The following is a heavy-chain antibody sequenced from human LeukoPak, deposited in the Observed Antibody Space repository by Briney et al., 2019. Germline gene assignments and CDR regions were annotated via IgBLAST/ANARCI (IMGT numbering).Heavy chain of an antibody. CDR1: GFTFSSYG. CDR2: IWYDGSNK. CDR3: ARDLRPYDYSNYGYFDY. D-gene: IGHD4-4*01. V-gene: IGHV3-33*01. J-gene: IGHJ4*02. Sequence: GGSLRLSCAASGFTFSSYGMHWVRQAPGKGLEWVAVIWYDGSNKYYADSVKGRFTISRDNSKNTLYLQMNSLRAEDTAVYYCARDLRPYDYSNYGYFDYWGQGTLVTVSS.